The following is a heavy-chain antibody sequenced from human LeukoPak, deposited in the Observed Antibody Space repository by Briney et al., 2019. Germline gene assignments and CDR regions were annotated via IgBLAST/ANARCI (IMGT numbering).Heavy chain of an antibody. CDR3: AGGLMDV. V-gene: IGHV3-7*01. CDR2: IKHDGSGK. CDR1: GFSFSSYW. J-gene: IGHJ6*03. Sequence: GGSLRLSCVASGFSFSSYWMTWVRQAPGKGLEWVANIKHDGSGKNYVDSVKGRFTISRDNAQNSLYLQMNSLRAEDTAVYYCAGGLMDVWGKGTTVTISS.